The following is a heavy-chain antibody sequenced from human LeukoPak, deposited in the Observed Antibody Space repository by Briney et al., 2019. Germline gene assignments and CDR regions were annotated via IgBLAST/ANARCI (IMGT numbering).Heavy chain of an antibody. CDR3: ARGGGWGNWNDAVDY. Sequence: SETLSLTCTVSGGSISNYYWSWIRQTPGKGLEWIGYIHNSGSTEYNPSLKSPVSIPVDTSKNQFSLKVNSVTAADTAVYYCARGGGWGNWNDAVDYWGQGTLVTVSS. J-gene: IGHJ4*02. CDR2: IHNSGST. D-gene: IGHD1-1*01. V-gene: IGHV4-59*01. CDR1: GGSISNYY.